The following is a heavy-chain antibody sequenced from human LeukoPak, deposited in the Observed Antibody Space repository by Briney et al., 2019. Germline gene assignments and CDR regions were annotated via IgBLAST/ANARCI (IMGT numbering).Heavy chain of an antibody. CDR3: AREVYDYVWGSYLDYFDY. V-gene: IGHV4-61*02. Sequence: PSQTLTLTRTVSGGSISSGSYYWSWIRQPAGKGLEWIGRIYTSGSTNYNPSLKSRVTISVDTSKNQFSLKLSSVTAADTAVYYCAREVYDYVWGSYLDYFDYWGQGTLVTVSS. D-gene: IGHD3-16*01. CDR2: IYTSGST. J-gene: IGHJ4*02. CDR1: GGSISSGSYY.